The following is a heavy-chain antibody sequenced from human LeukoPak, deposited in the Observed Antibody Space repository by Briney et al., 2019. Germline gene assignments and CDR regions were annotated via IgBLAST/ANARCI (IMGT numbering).Heavy chain of an antibody. CDR2: ISAYNGNT. CDR3: ATRPLGYCSGGSCAYFDY. D-gene: IGHD2-15*01. V-gene: IGHV1-18*01. CDR1: GYTFTSYG. J-gene: IGHJ4*02. Sequence: ASVKVSCKASGYTFTSYGISWVRQAPGQGLEWMGWISAYNGNTNYAQKFQGRVTMTEDTSTDTAYMELSSLRSEDTAVYYCATRPLGYCSGGSCAYFDYWGQGTLVTVSS.